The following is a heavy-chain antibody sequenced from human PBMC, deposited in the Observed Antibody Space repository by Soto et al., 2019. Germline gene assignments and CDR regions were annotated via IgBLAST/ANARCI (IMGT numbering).Heavy chain of an antibody. CDR2: ISYDGSNK. J-gene: IGHJ4*02. CDR3: AKGSSSGWHDY. CDR1: GFTFSSYG. Sequence: GGSLRLSCAASGFTFSSYGMHWVRQAPGKGLEWVAVISYDGSNKYYADSVKGRFTISRDNSKNTLYLQMNSLRAEDTAVYYCAKGSSSGWHDYWGQGTLVTVSS. D-gene: IGHD6-19*01. V-gene: IGHV3-30*18.